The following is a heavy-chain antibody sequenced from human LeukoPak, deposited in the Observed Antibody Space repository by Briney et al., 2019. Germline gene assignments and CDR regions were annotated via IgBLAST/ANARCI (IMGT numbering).Heavy chain of an antibody. CDR3: ARARVDCGGDCYSFFDY. D-gene: IGHD2-21*02. CDR1: GGSFSSYY. J-gene: IGHJ4*02. Sequence: SETLSLTCAVYGGSFSSYYWSWIRQPPGKGLEWIGYIYCSGSTNYNPSLKSRVTISVDTSKNQFSLKLSSVTAADTAVYYCARARVDCGGDCYSFFDYWGQGTLVTVSS. CDR2: IYCSGST. V-gene: IGHV4-59*01.